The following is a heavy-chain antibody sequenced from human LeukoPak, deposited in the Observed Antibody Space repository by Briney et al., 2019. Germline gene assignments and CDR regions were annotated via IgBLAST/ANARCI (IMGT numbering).Heavy chain of an antibody. CDR2: INPSGGRT. D-gene: IGHD2-21*02. J-gene: IGHJ4*02. Sequence: ASVRVSCKASGYTFTSYYMHWVRQAPGQGLEWKGIINPSGGRTSYAQKFQGRVTMTRDTSTGTVYMELSSLRSEDTAVYYCASLRSGDYEGFDYWGQGTLVTVSS. CDR3: ASLRSGDYEGFDY. V-gene: IGHV1-46*01. CDR1: GYTFTSYY.